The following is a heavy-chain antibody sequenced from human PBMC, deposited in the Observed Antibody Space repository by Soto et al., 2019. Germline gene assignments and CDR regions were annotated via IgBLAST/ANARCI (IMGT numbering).Heavy chain of an antibody. CDR2: IYYSGDT. CDR3: ARRVGATPPIN. Sequence: QVQLQESGPGLVKPSETLSLTCSVSGSSVSDASYHWVWVRQPPGKGLQWIGNIYYSGDTNYNPSLKSRVTISLDTSKNQFFLKLNSVTAADTAVYYCARRVGATPPINWGQGTLVTVSS. D-gene: IGHD1-26*01. V-gene: IGHV4-61*01. CDR1: GSSVSDASYH. J-gene: IGHJ4*02.